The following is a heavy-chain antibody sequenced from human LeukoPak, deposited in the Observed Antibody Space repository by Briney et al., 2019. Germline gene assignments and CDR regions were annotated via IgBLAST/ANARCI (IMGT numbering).Heavy chain of an antibody. D-gene: IGHD3-22*01. CDR3: AAPYYYDSSGYSSGAFDI. J-gene: IGHJ3*02. Sequence: GGSLRLSCAASGFTFSSYGMHWVRQAPGKGLEWVAFIRYDGIIKYYADSVKGRFTISRDNSMNTLYLQKNILRAEDTAVYYCAAPYYYDSSGYSSGAFDIWGQGTMVTVSS. CDR1: GFTFSSYG. CDR2: IRYDGIIK. V-gene: IGHV3-30*02.